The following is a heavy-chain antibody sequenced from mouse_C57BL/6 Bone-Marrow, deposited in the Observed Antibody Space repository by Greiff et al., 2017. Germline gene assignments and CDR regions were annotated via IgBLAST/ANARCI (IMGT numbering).Heavy chain of an antibody. CDR1: GYTFTDYY. J-gene: IGHJ3*01. Sequence: VQLQQSGAELVRPGASVKLSCKASGYTFTDYYINWVKQRPGQGLEWIARIYPGSGNTYYNEKFKGKATLTAEKSSSTAYMQLSSLTTEDSAIYYCAILRSAWFAYWGQGTLVTVSA. V-gene: IGHV1-76*01. CDR3: AILRSAWFAY. D-gene: IGHD1-1*01. CDR2: IYPGSGNT.